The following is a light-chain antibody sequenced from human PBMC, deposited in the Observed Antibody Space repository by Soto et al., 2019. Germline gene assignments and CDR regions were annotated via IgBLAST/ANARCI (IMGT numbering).Light chain of an antibody. CDR1: QYISNW. V-gene: IGKV1-39*01. J-gene: IGKJ1*01. CDR2: AAS. Sequence: DIQMTQSPSSVSASVGDRVTITCRASQYISNWLAWYQHTPGKAPKLLIYAASSLQSGVPSRFSGSGSGTDFTLTISSLQPEDFATYYCQQSYSTPRTFGQGTKVDI. CDR3: QQSYSTPRT.